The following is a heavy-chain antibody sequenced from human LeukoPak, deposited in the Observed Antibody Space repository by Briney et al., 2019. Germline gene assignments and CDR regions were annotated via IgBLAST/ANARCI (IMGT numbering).Heavy chain of an antibody. V-gene: IGHV3-30*03. CDR2: ISYDGSNK. D-gene: IGHD5-18*01. J-gene: IGHJ3*02. CDR1: GFTFSSYG. CDR3: ARGDWTLGYSYGYLELGAFDI. Sequence: GGSLRLSCAASGFTFSSYGMHWVRQAPGKGLEWVAVISYDGSNKYYADSVKGRFTISRDNSKNTLYLQMNSLRAEDTAVYYCARGDWTLGYSYGYLELGAFDIWGQGTMVTVSS.